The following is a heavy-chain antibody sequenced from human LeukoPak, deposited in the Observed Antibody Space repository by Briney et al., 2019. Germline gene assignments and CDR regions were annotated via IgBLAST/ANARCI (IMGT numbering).Heavy chain of an antibody. CDR2: MNPNSGNT. J-gene: IGHJ4*02. CDR1: GYTFTSYD. D-gene: IGHD1/OR15-1a*01. CDR3: ARGRISITGTSDLDY. V-gene: IGHV1-8*03. Sequence: GASVKVSCKASGYTFTSYDINWVRQATGQGLEWMGWMNPNSGNTGYAQKFQGRVTITRNTSISTAYMELSSLRSQDTAVYYCARGRISITGTSDLDYWGQGTLVTVSS.